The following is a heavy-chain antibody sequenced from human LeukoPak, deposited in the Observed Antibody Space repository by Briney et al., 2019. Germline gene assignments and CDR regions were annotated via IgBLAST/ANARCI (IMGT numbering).Heavy chain of an antibody. CDR2: ISDSGGTT. V-gene: IGHV3-23*01. D-gene: IGHD3-10*01. CDR3: AKDYFASGSYFDY. J-gene: IGHJ4*02. Sequence: PGGSLRLSCAASGFTFSNYAMTWVRQAPGKGLEWVSTISDSGGTTYYTDSVKDRFTISRDNSKNTLYLQMNSLRAGDTAVYYCAKDYFASGSYFDYWGQGTLVTVSS. CDR1: GFTFSNYA.